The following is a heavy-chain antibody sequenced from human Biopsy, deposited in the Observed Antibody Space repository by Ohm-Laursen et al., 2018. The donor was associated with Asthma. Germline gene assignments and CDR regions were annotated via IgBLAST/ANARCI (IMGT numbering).Heavy chain of an antibody. J-gene: IGHJ4*02. D-gene: IGHD2-8*01. Sequence: SSVKVSCKASGFSFDNYFMHWVRQAPGQGLEWMGIINPSGAGTRYAEKFRGRLIVTRDASTRTAFMDLRSLRSDDTAIYFCARARETTNYGDSDFDVWGQGTLITVSS. CDR1: GFSFDNYF. V-gene: IGHV1-46*02. CDR2: INPSGAGT. CDR3: ARARETTNYGDSDFDV.